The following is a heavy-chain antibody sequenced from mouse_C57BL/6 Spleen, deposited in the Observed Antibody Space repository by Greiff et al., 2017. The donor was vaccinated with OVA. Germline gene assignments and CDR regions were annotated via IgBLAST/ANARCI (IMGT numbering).Heavy chain of an antibody. D-gene: IGHD3-2*02. CDR2: IHPNSGST. CDR3: ARGRRDSSGYGTFFDY. V-gene: IGHV1-64*01. Sequence: VQLQQPVAELVKPGASVTLSCKASGYTFTSYWMHWVKQRPGQGLEWIGMIHPNSGSTNYNEKFKSKATLTVDKSSSTAYMQLSSLTSEDSAVYYCARGRRDSSGYGTFFDYWGQGTTLTVSS. CDR1: GYTFTSYW. J-gene: IGHJ2*01.